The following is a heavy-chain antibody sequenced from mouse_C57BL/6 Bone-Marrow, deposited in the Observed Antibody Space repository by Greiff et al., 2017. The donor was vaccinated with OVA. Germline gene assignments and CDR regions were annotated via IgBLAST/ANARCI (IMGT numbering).Heavy chain of an antibody. J-gene: IGHJ4*01. D-gene: IGHD1-1*01. V-gene: IGHV1-78*01. CDR1: GYTFTDHT. CDR2: IYPRDGST. Sequence: VKLQESAAELVKPGASVKISCKVSGYTFTDHTIHWMKQRPEQGLEWIGYIYPRDGSTKYNEKFKGKATLTADKSSSTAYMQLNSLTSEDSAVYFCARRVDYYAMDYWGQGTSVIVSS. CDR3: ARRVDYYAMDY.